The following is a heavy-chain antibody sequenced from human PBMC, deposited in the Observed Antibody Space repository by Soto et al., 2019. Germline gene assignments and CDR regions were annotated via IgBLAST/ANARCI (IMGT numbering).Heavy chain of an antibody. CDR3: ARALVVVAATREYFQH. D-gene: IGHD2-15*01. CDR1: GGSISSGGYY. V-gene: IGHV4-31*03. Sequence: QVQLQESGPGLVKPSQTLSLTCTVSGGSISSGGYYWSWIRQHPGKGLEWIGYIYYSGSTYYNPSRKSRVTISVDTSKNQFSLKLSSVTAADTAVYYCARALVVVAATREYFQHWGQGTLVTVSS. J-gene: IGHJ1*01. CDR2: IYYSGST.